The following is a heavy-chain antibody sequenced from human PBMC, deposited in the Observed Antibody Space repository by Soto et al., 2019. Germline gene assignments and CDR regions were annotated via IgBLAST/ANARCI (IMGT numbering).Heavy chain of an antibody. CDR2: IYYSGST. CDR1: GGSISSSSYY. V-gene: IGHV4-39*01. CDR3: ARPTLHYFDY. J-gene: IGHJ4*02. D-gene: IGHD2-15*01. Sequence: SETLSLTCTVSGGSISSSSYYWGWIRQPPGKGLEWIGSIYYSGSTYYNPSLKSRVTISVDTSKNQFSLKLSSVTAADTAVYYCARPTLHYFDYWGQGTLVTVSS.